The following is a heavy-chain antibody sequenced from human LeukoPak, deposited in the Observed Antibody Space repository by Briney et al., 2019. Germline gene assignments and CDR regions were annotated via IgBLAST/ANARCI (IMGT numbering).Heavy chain of an antibody. CDR2: ISSSSSYI. J-gene: IGHJ4*02. CDR3: ARDRIILAAAVDY. Sequence: GGSLSLSCAASGFTFASYSLNGVARAPGKGREWAPSISSSSSYIYYADSVKGRFTISRDNAKNSLYLQMNSLRAEDTAVYYCARDRIILAAAVDYWGQGTLVTVSS. CDR1: GFTFASYS. V-gene: IGHV3-21*01. D-gene: IGHD6-13*01.